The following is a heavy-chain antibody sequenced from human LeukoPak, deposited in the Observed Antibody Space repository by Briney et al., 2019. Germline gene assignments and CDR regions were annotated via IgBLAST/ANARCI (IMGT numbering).Heavy chain of an antibody. CDR2: IYYSGST. CDR1: GASVSSYY. CDR3: AMGFWYEEYFQH. D-gene: IGHD6-13*01. V-gene: IGHV4-59*02. J-gene: IGHJ1*01. Sequence: PSETLSLTCTVSGASVSSYYWSWIRQPPGEGLEWIGYIYYSGSTNYNPSLKSRITISVDTSKNQFSLRLSSVTAADTAVYFCAMGFWYEEYFQHWGQGSLVIVSS.